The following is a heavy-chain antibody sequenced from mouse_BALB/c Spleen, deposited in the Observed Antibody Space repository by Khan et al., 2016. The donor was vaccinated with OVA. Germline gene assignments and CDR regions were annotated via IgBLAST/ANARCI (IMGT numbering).Heavy chain of an antibody. D-gene: IGHD1-2*01. V-gene: IGHV3-1*02. J-gene: IGHJ2*01. CDR1: GYSITSGYG. CDR3: ARTARIKY. CDR2: ISYSGST. Sequence: VQLQQSGPGLVKPSQSLSLTCTVTGYSITSGYGWDWIRQFPGNKLEWMGYISYSGSTNYNPSLKSRISITRDTSKNQFFLQLNSVTTEDTATYYCARTARIKYWGQGTTLTVSS.